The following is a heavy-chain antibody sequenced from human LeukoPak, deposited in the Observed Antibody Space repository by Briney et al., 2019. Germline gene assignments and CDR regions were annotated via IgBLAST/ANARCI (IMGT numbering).Heavy chain of an antibody. D-gene: IGHD5-18*01. CDR1: GGSISGYY. CDR2: IYYSGST. Sequence: SETLSLTCTVSGGSISGYYWSWIRQPPGKGLEWIGYIYYSGSTSYNPSLKSRVTISVDTSKNQFSLKLSSVTAADTAVYYCAKSSYSIFDYWGQGTLVTVSS. V-gene: IGHV4-59*08. J-gene: IGHJ4*02. CDR3: AKSSYSIFDY.